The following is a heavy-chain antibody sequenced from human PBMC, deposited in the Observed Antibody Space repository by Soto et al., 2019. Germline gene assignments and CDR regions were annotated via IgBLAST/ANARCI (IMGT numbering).Heavy chain of an antibody. Sequence: QVQLVESGGGVVQPGRSLRLSCAASGFTFSSYGMHWVRQAPGKGLEWVAVIWYDGSNKYYADSVKGRFTISRDNSKNTLYLQMNSLRAEDTAVYYCARYGVNAFDIWGKGTMVTVSS. V-gene: IGHV3-33*01. CDR3: ARYGVNAFDI. CDR2: IWYDGSNK. J-gene: IGHJ3*02. D-gene: IGHD4-17*01. CDR1: GFTFSSYG.